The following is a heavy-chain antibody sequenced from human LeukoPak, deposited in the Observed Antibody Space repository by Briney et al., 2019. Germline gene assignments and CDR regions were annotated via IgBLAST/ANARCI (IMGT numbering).Heavy chain of an antibody. Sequence: ASVKVSCKASGYTFTSYYMHWVRQAPGQGLEWMGVINPSGGGTSYAQKFQGRVTMTRDTSTSTVYMELSSLRSEDTAVYHCARPYYYDSSGYSYFDYWGQRTLVTVSS. CDR2: INPSGGGT. CDR1: GYTFTSYY. CDR3: ARPYYYDSSGYSYFDY. V-gene: IGHV1-46*01. J-gene: IGHJ4*02. D-gene: IGHD3-22*01.